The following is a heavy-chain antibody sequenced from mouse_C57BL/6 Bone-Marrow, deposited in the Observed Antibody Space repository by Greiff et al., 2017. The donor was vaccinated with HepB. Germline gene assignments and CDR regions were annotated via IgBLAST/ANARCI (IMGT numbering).Heavy chain of an antibody. CDR1: GFTFSSYA. V-gene: IGHV5-4*03. CDR3: ARVVLRYYFDY. J-gene: IGHJ2*01. D-gene: IGHD1-1*01. CDR2: ISDGGSYT. Sequence: EVKVEESGGGLVKPGGSLKLSCAASGFTFSSYAMSWVRQTPEKRLEWVATISDGGSYTYYPDNVKGRFTISGDNAKNNLYLQMSHLKSEDTAMYYCARVVLRYYFDYWGQGTTLTVSS.